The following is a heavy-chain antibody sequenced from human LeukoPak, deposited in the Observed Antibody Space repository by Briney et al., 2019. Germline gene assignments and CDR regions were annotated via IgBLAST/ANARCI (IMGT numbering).Heavy chain of an antibody. V-gene: IGHV3-21*01. CDR2: ISGSSSYI. J-gene: IGHJ6*03. Sequence: GGSLRLSCAASGFTFSGYTMNWVRQAPGKGLEGVSSISGSSSYIYYADSVRGRFTISRDNAKNSLYLQMNSLRAEDTAVYYCARVVVYYYYMDVWGKGTTVTVSS. D-gene: IGHD2-8*01. CDR3: ARVVVYYYYMDV. CDR1: GFTFSGYT.